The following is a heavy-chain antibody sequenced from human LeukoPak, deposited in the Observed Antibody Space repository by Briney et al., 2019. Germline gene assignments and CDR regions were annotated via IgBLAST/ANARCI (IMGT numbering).Heavy chain of an antibody. CDR1: GVSFSGYY. CDR3: ARGGRYIRRRLDV. V-gene: IGHV4-34*01. J-gene: IGHJ6*02. Sequence: PSETLSLTCAVYGVSFSGYYWSWIRQPPGKGLEWIGEINHSGSTNYNPSLKSRVTISVDTSKNQFSLKLSSVTAADTAVYYCARGGRYIRRRLDVWGQGTTVTVSS. D-gene: IGHD3-10*01. CDR2: INHSGST.